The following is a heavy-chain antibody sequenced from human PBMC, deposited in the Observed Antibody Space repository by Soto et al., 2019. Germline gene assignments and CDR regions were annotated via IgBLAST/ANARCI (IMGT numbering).Heavy chain of an antibody. J-gene: IGHJ4*02. Sequence: QITLKESGPTLVKPTQNLTLTCTFSGFSLSTSGVGVGWIRQPPGKALEWLALIYWDDDKRYSPSLKSRLTITKDTSKNQVVLTMTNMDPVDTATYYCAHRRGGYYHFDYWGQGTLVTVSS. V-gene: IGHV2-5*02. D-gene: IGHD3-22*01. CDR3: AHRRGGYYHFDY. CDR1: GFSLSTSGVG. CDR2: IYWDDDK.